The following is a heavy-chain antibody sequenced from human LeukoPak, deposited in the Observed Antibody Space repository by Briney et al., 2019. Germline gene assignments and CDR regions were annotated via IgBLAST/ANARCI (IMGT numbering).Heavy chain of an antibody. D-gene: IGHD1-26*01. CDR1: GFTFSSYS. J-gene: IGHJ4*02. CDR2: ISSSSSTI. Sequence: GGSLRLSCAASGFTFSSYSMNWVRQAPGKGLGWVSYISSSSSTIYYADSVKGRFTISRDNAKNSLYLQMNSLRAEDTAVYYCARDVVGATFDYWGQGTLVTVSS. V-gene: IGHV3-48*04. CDR3: ARDVVGATFDY.